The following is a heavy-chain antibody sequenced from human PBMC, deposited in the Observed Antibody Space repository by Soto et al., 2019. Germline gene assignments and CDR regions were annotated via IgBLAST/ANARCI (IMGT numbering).Heavy chain of an antibody. CDR3: ARDLEGRGYDAFDI. V-gene: IGHV3-66*01. CDR1: GFTVSSNY. Sequence: EVQLVESGGGLVQPGGSLRLSCAASGFTVSSNYMSWVRQAPGKGLEWVSVIYSGGSTYYADSVKGRFTISRDNSKNTLYLQMNSLGAEDTAVYYCARDLEGRGYDAFDIWGQGTMVTVSS. D-gene: IGHD1-1*01. J-gene: IGHJ3*02. CDR2: IYSGGST.